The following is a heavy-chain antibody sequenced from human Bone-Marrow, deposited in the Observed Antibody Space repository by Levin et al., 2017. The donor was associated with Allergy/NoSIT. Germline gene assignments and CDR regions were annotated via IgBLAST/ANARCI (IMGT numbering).Heavy chain of an antibody. D-gene: IGHD6-13*01. CDR1: GGSISGYY. Sequence: SGGSLRLSCIVSGGSISGYYWSWIRQPPGKGLEWIGYIHYSGSTTYNPSLKSRVSISVGSSKNQFSLTLSSVTAADTAVYYCARQIAAGGVFSDWFDPWGQGTQVTVSS. V-gene: IGHV4-59*08. J-gene: IGHJ5*02. CDR3: ARQIAAGGVFSDWFDP. CDR2: IHYSGST.